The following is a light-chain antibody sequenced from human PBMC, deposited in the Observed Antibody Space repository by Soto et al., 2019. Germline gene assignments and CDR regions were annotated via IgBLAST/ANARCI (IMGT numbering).Light chain of an antibody. Sequence: IVFTQAPATLSLSPGERATLSCRASQIVSSYLAWYQQKPGQAPRVRIDGASNRATGIPDRFSGSGSGTDFTPTSSRLEHEDVAVYYCQQYGISGTFGQGTKVDI. CDR2: GAS. CDR3: QQYGISGT. CDR1: QIVSSY. J-gene: IGKJ1*01. V-gene: IGKV3-20*01.